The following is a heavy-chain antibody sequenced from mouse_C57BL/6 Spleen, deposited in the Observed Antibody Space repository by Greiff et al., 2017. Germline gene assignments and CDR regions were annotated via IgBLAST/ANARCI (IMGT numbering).Heavy chain of an antibody. V-gene: IGHV2-9-1*01. Sequence: VQLQQSGPGLVAPSQSLSITCTVSGFSLTSYAISWVRQPPGKGLEWLGVIWTGGGTNYNSALKSRLSISKDNSKSQVFLTMNSLQTDDTARYYCARNGVLRSDAMDYWGQGTSVTVSS. J-gene: IGHJ4*01. CDR2: IWTGGGT. CDR1: GFSLTSYA. D-gene: IGHD1-1*01. CDR3: ARNGVLRSDAMDY.